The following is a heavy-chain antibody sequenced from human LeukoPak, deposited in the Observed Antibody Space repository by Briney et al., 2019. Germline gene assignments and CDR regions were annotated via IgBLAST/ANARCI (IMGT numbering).Heavy chain of an antibody. D-gene: IGHD3-22*01. J-gene: IGHJ4*02. CDR2: IKQDGSEK. CDR3: ARDAYYDSSGYAELFDY. V-gene: IGHV3-7*01. CDR1: GFTFSSYW. Sequence: GGSLRLSCAASGFTFSSYWMSWVRQAPGKGLEWVANIKQDGSEKYYVDSVKGRFTISRDNAKNSLYLQMNSLRAEDTAVYYCARDAYYDSSGYAELFDYWGQGTLVTVSS.